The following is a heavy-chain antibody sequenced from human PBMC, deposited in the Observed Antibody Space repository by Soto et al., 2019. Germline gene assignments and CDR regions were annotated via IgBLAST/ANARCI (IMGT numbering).Heavy chain of an antibody. D-gene: IGHD3-22*01. V-gene: IGHV6-1*01. CDR2: TYYRSKWYS. J-gene: IGHJ4*02. Sequence: SQTLSLTCAISGDSVSSNLAAWNWIRLSPSRGLEWLGRTYYRSKWYSDYAVSVRGRITISPDTSKNQFSLQFNSVTPEDTAVYYCARELGSGFPFDCWGQGTLVTVSS. CDR1: GDSVSSNLAA. CDR3: ARELGSGFPFDC.